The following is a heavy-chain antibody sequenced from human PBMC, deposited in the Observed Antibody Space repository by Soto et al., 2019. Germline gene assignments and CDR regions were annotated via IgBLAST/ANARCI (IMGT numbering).Heavy chain of an antibody. V-gene: IGHV3-23*01. Sequence: GGSLRLSCAASGFTFSSYAVSWVRQAPGKGLEWVSAISGSGGSTYYADSVKGRFTISRDNSKNTLYLQMNSLRAEDTAVYYCAKDPPRGYCSGGSCYFDYWGQGTLVTVSS. CDR3: AKDPPRGYCSGGSCYFDY. CDR1: GFTFSSYA. CDR2: ISGSGGST. J-gene: IGHJ4*02. D-gene: IGHD2-15*01.